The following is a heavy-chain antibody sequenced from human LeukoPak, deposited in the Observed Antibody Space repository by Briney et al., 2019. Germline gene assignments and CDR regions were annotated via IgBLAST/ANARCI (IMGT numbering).Heavy chain of an antibody. CDR2: IRYDGRHE. J-gene: IGHJ6*03. Sequence: PGGSLRLSCEASGFMFIGYGMHWVRQTPGEGLEWVAFIRYDGRHEYYTDSVKGRFTISRDNSKNTLYLQMSSLRAEDTAVYYCARALRGYYGSGRRYYYYYMDVWGKGTTVTISS. V-gene: IGHV3-30*02. CDR1: GFMFIGYG. D-gene: IGHD3-10*01. CDR3: ARALRGYYGSGRRYYYYYMDV.